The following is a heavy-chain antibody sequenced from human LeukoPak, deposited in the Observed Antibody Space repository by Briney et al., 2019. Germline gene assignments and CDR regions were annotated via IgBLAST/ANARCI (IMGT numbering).Heavy chain of an antibody. CDR3: ASDYEYYFDY. CDR1: GGSFSGYY. J-gene: IGHJ4*02. CDR2: INHSGST. D-gene: IGHD4-17*01. Sequence: SETLSLTCAVYGGSFSGYYWSWIRQPPGKGLEWIGEINHSGSTNYNPSLKSRVTISVDTSKNQFSLKLSSVTAADTAVYYCASDYEYYFDYWGQGTLVTVSS. V-gene: IGHV4-34*01.